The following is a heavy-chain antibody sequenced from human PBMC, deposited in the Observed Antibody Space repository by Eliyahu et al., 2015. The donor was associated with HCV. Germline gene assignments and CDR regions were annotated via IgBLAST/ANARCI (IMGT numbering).Heavy chain of an antibody. J-gene: IGHJ4*02. CDR2: ISYDGSNK. Sequence: QVQLVESGGGVVQPGRSLRLSCAASGFXFXSXSXXWVXPAPGKGLEWVAVISYDGSNKYYADSVKGRFTISRDNSKNTLYLQMNSLRAEDTAVYYCARAVPYDFWSGYYMSGSGDYFDYWGQGTLVTVSS. V-gene: IGHV3-30-3*01. CDR1: GFXFXSXS. D-gene: IGHD3-3*01. CDR3: ARAVPYDFWSGYYMSGSGDYFDY.